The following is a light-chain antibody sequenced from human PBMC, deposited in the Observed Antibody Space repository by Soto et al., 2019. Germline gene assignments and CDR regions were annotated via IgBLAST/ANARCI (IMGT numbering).Light chain of an antibody. CDR1: ESLLHTNGYNY. CDR2: LGS. CDR3: MQSLEAPNI. J-gene: IGKJ2*01. V-gene: IGKV2-28*01. Sequence: DIVMTQSPLSLPVTPGEPASISCRSSESLLHTNGYNYLDWYLQKPGQSPQLLIYLGSYRASGVPDRFSGSGSGTHFTLKISRVEAEDVGFFYCMQSLEAPNIFCQGTKLEIK.